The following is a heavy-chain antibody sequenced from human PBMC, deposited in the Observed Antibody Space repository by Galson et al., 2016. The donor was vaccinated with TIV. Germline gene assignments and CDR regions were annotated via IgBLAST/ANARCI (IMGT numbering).Heavy chain of an antibody. Sequence: SVKVSCKASGYTFTNYGISWARQAPGQGLEWMGWIGTYNGDRRYAQKFQDRVTMTTDTSTSTAYLEVRSLRSDDTAVYYCARDVRGTWTNMDQWGQGTLVTVSS. CDR3: ARDVRGTWTNMDQ. CDR1: GYTFTNYG. J-gene: IGHJ4*02. CDR2: IGTYNGDR. V-gene: IGHV1-18*01. D-gene: IGHD1/OR15-1a*01.